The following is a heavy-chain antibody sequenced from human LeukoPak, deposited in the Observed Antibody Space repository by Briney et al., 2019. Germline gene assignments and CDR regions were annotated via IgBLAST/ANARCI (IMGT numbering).Heavy chain of an antibody. J-gene: IGHJ3*02. Sequence: GGSLRLSCAASGFTFSRYAMSWVRQAPGKGLECVPAISGSGGSTYYADSVKGRFTISRDNSKNTLHLQMNSLSAEDAAAYYCTTVGVGLFDIWGQGTMVTVSS. CDR3: TTVGVGLFDI. CDR2: ISGSGGST. D-gene: IGHD3-10*01. V-gene: IGHV3-23*01. CDR1: GFTFSRYA.